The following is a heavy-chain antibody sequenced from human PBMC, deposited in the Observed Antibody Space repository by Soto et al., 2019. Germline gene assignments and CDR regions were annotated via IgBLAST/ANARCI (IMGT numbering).Heavy chain of an antibody. CDR1: GYTFTSYG. CDR3: ARDLSEYSSSSGHLAY. D-gene: IGHD6-6*01. V-gene: IGHV1-18*01. J-gene: IGHJ4*02. CDR2: ISAYNGNT. Sequence: GASVKVSCKASGYTFTSYGISWVRQAPGQGLEWMGWISAYNGNTNYAQKLQGRVTMTTDTSTSTAYMELRSLRSDDTAVYYCARDLSEYSSSSGHLAYWGQGTMVTVSS.